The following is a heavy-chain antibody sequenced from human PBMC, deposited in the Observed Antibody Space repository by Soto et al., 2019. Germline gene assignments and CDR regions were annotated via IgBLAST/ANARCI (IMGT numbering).Heavy chain of an antibody. CDR3: AKVKWPPMTASG. Sequence: GSLRLSCAASGFTFSKCDLSWVRQAPGKGLEWVSGITIGGTSTYYADSVKGRFTISRDNSKGTLYLQMNSLRAEDTAVYYCAKVKWPPMTASGWCQAITVTVS. J-gene: IGHJ4*02. CDR1: GFTFSKCD. D-gene: IGHD2-21*02. CDR2: ITIGGTST. V-gene: IGHV3-23*01.